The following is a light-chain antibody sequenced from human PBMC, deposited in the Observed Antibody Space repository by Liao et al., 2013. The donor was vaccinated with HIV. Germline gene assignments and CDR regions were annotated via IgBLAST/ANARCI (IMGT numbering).Light chain of an antibody. CDR3: QVWDSNFXV. V-gene: IGLV3-21*01. CDR2: YDN. J-gene: IGLJ1*01. Sequence: SYELTQPPSVSAAPGQTARITCGGNNIGSESVHWYQQRPGQAPVLVIYYDNDRPFAIPGRFSGSNSGNTATLTISRVEAGDEADYYCQVWDSNFXVFGTGTKVTVL. CDR1: NIGSES.